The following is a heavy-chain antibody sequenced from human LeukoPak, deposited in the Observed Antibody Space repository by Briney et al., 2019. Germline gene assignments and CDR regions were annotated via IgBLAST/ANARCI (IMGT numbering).Heavy chain of an antibody. J-gene: IGHJ6*02. V-gene: IGHV4-34*01. CDR1: GGSFSGYY. CDR2: TNHSGST. CDR3: ARATLSYYYGMDV. D-gene: IGHD2/OR15-2a*01. Sequence: SETLSLTCAVYGGSFSGYYWSWIRQPPGKGLEWIGETNHSGSTNYNPSLKSRVTISVDTSKNQFSLKLSSVTAADTAVYYCARATLSYYYGMDVWGQGTTVTVSS.